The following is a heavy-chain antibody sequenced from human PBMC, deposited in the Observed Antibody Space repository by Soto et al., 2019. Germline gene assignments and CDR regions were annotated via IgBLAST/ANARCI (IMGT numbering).Heavy chain of an antibody. V-gene: IGHV1-69*06. CDR2: IIPIFGTA. CDR3: ARRSGDSGYDLGYGMDV. Sequence: QVQLVQSGAEVKKPGSSVKVSCKASGGTFSSYAISWVRQAPGQGLEWMGGIIPIFGTANYAQKFQGRVTITADKSTSTAYMELSSLRSEDTAVYYCARRSGDSGYDLGYGMDVWGQGTTVTVSS. CDR1: GGTFSSYA. D-gene: IGHD5-12*01. J-gene: IGHJ6*02.